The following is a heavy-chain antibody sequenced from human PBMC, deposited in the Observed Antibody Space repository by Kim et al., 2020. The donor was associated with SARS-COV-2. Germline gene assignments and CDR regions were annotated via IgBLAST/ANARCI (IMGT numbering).Heavy chain of an antibody. J-gene: IGHJ6*02. CDR1: GGSISSHY. Sequence: SETLSLTCTVSGGSISSHYWDWIRQPPGKGLEWIGYISYSGSTNYNPSLKSRVTISVDTYKNQFSLKLSSVTAADTAVYYCARGNCSGGSCLAPYYSGMDVWGQGTTVTVSS. D-gene: IGHD2-15*01. V-gene: IGHV4-59*11. CDR3: ARGNCSGGSCLAPYYSGMDV. CDR2: ISYSGST.